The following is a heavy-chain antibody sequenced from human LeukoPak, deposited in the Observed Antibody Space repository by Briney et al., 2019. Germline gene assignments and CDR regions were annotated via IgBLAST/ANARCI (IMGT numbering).Heavy chain of an antibody. CDR1: GFTFSSYG. CDR2: ISYDGSNK. J-gene: IGHJ5*02. Sequence: PGGSLRLSCAASGFTFSSYGMHWVRQAPGKGLEWVAVISYDGSNKYYADSVKGRFTISRDNSKNTLYLQMNSLRAEDTAVYYCAKDRSAAAGPNWFDPWGQGTLVTVSS. D-gene: IGHD6-13*01. CDR3: AKDRSAAAGPNWFDP. V-gene: IGHV3-30*18.